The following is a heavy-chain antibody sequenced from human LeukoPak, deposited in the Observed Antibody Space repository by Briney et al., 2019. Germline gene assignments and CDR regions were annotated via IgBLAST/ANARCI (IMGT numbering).Heavy chain of an antibody. J-gene: IGHJ4*02. Sequence: LSLTCTVSGGSISSYYWSWIRQPPGKGLEWVSGITWNSGRIGYADSVKGRFTISRDNAKNSLYLQMNSLRAEDTALYYCAKDGYYDSTGYIDYWGQGTVVTVSS. CDR3: AKDGYYDSTGYIDY. D-gene: IGHD3-22*01. CDR2: ITWNSGRI. CDR1: GGSISSYY. V-gene: IGHV3-9*01.